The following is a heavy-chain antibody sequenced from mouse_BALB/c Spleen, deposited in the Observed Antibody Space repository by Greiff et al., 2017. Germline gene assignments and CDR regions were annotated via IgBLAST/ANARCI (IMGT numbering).Heavy chain of an antibody. CDR1: GYTFSSYW. V-gene: IGHV1-9*01. Sequence: VQLQQSGAELMKPGASVKISCKATGYTFSSYWIEWVKQRPGHGLEWIGEILPGSGSTNYNEKFKGKATFTADTSSNTAYMQLSSLTSEDSAVYYCARSHYYGSSYYFDYWGQGTTLTVSS. J-gene: IGHJ2*01. CDR2: ILPGSGST. D-gene: IGHD1-1*01. CDR3: ARSHYYGSSYYFDY.